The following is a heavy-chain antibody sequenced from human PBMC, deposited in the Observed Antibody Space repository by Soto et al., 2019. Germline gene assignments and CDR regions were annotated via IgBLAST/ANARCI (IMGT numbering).Heavy chain of an antibody. V-gene: IGHV4-4*02. D-gene: IGHD3-10*01. CDR1: GGSISISNW. J-gene: IGHJ4*02. CDR3: ARTEGFGELFG. Sequence: SETLCVTSASSGGSISISNWLSWFRQPPGKGLEWIGEIYHSGSTNYNPSLKGRVTISVDKSKNQFSLKLSSGTAADTAVYSCARTEGFGELFGWGQGTLVTVSS. CDR2: IYHSGST.